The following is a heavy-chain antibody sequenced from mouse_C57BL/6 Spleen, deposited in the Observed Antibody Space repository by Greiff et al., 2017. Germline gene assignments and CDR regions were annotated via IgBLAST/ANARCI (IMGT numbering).Heavy chain of an antibody. CDR1: GYTFTSYW. V-gene: IGHV1-50*01. J-gene: IGHJ3*01. Sequence: QVQLQQPGAELVKPGASVKMSCKAYGYTFTSYWMQWVKQRPGQGLEWIGEIDPSDSYTNYNQKFKGKATLTVDTSSSTAYMQLSSLTSEDSAVYYCAGGNHGNRFAYWDQGTLVTVSA. D-gene: IGHD2-1*01. CDR3: AGGNHGNRFAY. CDR2: IDPSDSYT.